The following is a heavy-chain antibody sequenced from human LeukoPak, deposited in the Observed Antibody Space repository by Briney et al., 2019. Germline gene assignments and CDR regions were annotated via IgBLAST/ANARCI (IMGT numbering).Heavy chain of an antibody. Sequence: ASVKVSCKASGYTFTSYGISWVRQAPGQGLQWMGWISAYNGNTNYAQKLQGRVTMTTDTSTSTAYMELRSLRSDDTAVYYCARCYYGDYGKFYYYYMDVWGKGTTVTVSS. V-gene: IGHV1-18*01. J-gene: IGHJ6*03. CDR2: ISAYNGNT. CDR1: GYTFTSYG. D-gene: IGHD4-17*01. CDR3: ARCYYGDYGKFYYYYMDV.